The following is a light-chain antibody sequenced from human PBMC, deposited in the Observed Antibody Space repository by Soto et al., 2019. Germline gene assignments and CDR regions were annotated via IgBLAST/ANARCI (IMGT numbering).Light chain of an antibody. J-gene: IGKJ3*01. CDR1: ESISDY. CDR2: SAS. CDR3: QQYNSYSPFT. V-gene: IGKV1-5*02. Sequence: IQLTQSPSSLSASVGDRVTIVCRASESISDYLNWYQLKSGEAPKVLIYSASTLRGGVPSRFSGTGSGTEFTLTISSLQPDDFATYYCQQYNSYSPFTFGPGTKVDIK.